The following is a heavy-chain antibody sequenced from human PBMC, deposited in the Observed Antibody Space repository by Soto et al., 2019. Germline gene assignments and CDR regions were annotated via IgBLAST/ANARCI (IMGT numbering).Heavy chain of an antibody. Sequence: GGSLRLSCAASGFTFSRYAMHWVRQAPGKGLEWVAVISYDGSNKYYADSVKGRFTISRDNSKNTLYLQMNSLRAEDTAVYYCARESSGSYYTFGYYFDYWVQRTLVTVSS. J-gene: IGHJ4*02. CDR1: GFTFSRYA. CDR2: ISYDGSNK. CDR3: ARESSGSYYTFGYYFDY. D-gene: IGHD1-26*01. V-gene: IGHV3-30-3*01.